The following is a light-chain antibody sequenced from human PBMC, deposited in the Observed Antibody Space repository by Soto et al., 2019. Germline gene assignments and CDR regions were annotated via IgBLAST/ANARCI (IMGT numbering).Light chain of an antibody. J-gene: IGKJ4*01. V-gene: IGKV2-28*01. CDR1: QSLLHSNGYNY. CDR3: MQSTQFPLT. Sequence: DIVMTQSPLSLPVTPGEPASISCRSSQSLLHSNGYNYLDWYLQKPGQSPQLLIYLGSNRASGVPDRFSGSGSGTDFTLKISRVEAEDVGVYYCMQSTQFPLTFGEGTKVDIK. CDR2: LGS.